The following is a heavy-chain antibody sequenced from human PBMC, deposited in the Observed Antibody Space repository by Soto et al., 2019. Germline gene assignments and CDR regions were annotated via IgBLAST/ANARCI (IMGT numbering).Heavy chain of an antibody. CDR1: GFTFSSYA. Sequence: GGSLRLSCAASGFTFSSYAMSWVRQAPGKGLEWVSAISGSGGSTYYADSVKGRFTISRDNSKNTLYLQMNSLRAEDPAVYYCAKVVEWGDPTSGSYIDYWGQGTLVTVSS. CDR2: ISGSGGST. V-gene: IGHV3-23*01. J-gene: IGHJ4*02. D-gene: IGHD1-26*01. CDR3: AKVVEWGDPTSGSYIDY.